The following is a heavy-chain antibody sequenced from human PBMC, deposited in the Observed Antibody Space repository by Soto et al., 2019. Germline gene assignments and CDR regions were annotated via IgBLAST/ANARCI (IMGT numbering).Heavy chain of an antibody. CDR2: FFPGDSDT. CDR3: AISSLAAAGFDY. Sequence: VESLKSSGKGSGYSFTRYWIGWVRQKPGQGLEWMGIFFPGDSDTRYSPSFQGQVTISADKSISTAYLHWSSLKASDTAIYYCAISSLAAAGFDYWGRGTVVTVSS. D-gene: IGHD6-13*01. J-gene: IGHJ4*02. V-gene: IGHV5-51*01. CDR1: GYSFTRYW.